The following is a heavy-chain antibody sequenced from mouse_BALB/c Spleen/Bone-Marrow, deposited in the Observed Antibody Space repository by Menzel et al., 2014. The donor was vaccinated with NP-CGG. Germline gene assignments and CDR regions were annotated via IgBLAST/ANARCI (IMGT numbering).Heavy chain of an antibody. CDR2: ISSGGGST. J-gene: IGHJ3*01. D-gene: IGHD1-1*01. V-gene: IGHV5-12-1*01. CDR3: ARQSRAWFAY. CDR1: GFAFSSYD. Sequence: EVQRVESGGGLVKPGGSLKLSCAASGFAFSSYDMSWVRQTPEKRLEWVAYISSGGGSTYYPDTVKGRFTTSRDNAKNTLYLQMSSLKSEDTAMYYCARQSRAWFAYWGQGTLVTVSA.